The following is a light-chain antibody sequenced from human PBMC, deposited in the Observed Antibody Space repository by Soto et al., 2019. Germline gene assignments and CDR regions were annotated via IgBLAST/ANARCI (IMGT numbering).Light chain of an antibody. CDR3: MQATQFRT. Sequence: DIVMTQTPLSSPVTLGQPASISCRSSQSLVHSDGNTYLSWLHQRPGQPPRLLIYQISNRFSGVPDRFSSSGAGTDFTLKISRVEAEDVGVYYCMQATQFRTFGQGTKVEIK. CDR2: QIS. V-gene: IGKV2-24*01. CDR1: QSLVHSDGNTY. J-gene: IGKJ1*01.